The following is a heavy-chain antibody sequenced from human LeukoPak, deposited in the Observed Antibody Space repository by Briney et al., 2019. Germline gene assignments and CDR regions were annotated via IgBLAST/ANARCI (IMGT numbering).Heavy chain of an antibody. J-gene: IGHJ4*02. D-gene: IGHD3-10*01. CDR2: INHSGST. CDR3: ARSVLWFGELLSVPYYFDY. CDR1: GGSFSGYY. Sequence: SETLSLTCAVYGGSFSGYYWSWIRQPPGKGLEWIGEINHSGSTNYNPSLKSRVTISVDTSKNQFPLKLSSVTAADTAVYYCARSVLWFGELLSVPYYFDYWGQGTLVTVSS. V-gene: IGHV4-34*01.